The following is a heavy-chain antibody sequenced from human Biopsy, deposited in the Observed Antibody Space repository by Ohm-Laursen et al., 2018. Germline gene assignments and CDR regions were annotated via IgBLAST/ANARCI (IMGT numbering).Heavy chain of an antibody. D-gene: IGHD3-16*01. CDR3: ARDIMNRIAGLVARSDVFDV. V-gene: IGHV1-2*02. CDR2: ISPNSGGT. J-gene: IGHJ6*02. CDR1: GYAVNDYF. Sequence: SVKVSCKGSGYAVNDYFLHWLRQAPGQGPEWMGWISPNSGGTNYAQKFQGRVTMTTDTSTSTVYLELRRLISDDTAVYYCARDIMNRIAGLVARSDVFDVWGQGTTVTVSS.